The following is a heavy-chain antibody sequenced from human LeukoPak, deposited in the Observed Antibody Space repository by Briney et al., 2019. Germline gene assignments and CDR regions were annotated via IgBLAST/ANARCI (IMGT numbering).Heavy chain of an antibody. D-gene: IGHD6-13*01. V-gene: IGHV5-51*01. J-gene: IGHJ4*02. CDR3: ARLPAAAGDY. CDR2: INPGDSDT. CDR1: GYSFTSYW. Sequence: AWESPKTFCRGAGYSFTSYWNGWVLQMPGKGLEWMGIINPGDSDTRYSPSLQGQVTISADKSISNAYLQWSSLKASDTAMYYCARLPAAAGDYWGRGTLVTVSS.